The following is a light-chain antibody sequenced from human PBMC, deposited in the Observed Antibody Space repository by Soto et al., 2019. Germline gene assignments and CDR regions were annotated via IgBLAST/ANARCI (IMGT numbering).Light chain of an antibody. J-gene: IGKJ2*01. Sequence: EIVMTQSPATLAVSPGERAALSCRASQSVRTNFAWYQQKPGQAPRLLIYGASSRATGTPARISGSGSGTEFTLTISSLQSEDFAVYYCQQYNNWPYTFGLGTKLEMK. CDR3: QQYNNWPYT. CDR2: GAS. CDR1: QSVRTN. V-gene: IGKV3-15*01.